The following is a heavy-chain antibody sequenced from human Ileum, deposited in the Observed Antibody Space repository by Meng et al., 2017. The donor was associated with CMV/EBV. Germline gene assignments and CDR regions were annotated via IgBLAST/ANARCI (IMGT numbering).Heavy chain of an antibody. V-gene: IGHV3-30*02. CDR2: IRYDGINK. D-gene: IGHD6-19*01. J-gene: IGHJ4*02. CDR3: AKDWYRSGFYPTLVDY. CDR1: GFTFSSYG. Sequence: GESLKISCAASGFTFSSYGIHWVRQAPGKGLEWVVFIRYDGINKYYVDSVKGRFTISRDNSKNTLYLQMDSLRDEDTAVYYCAKDWYRSGFYPTLVDYWGQGTLVTVSS.